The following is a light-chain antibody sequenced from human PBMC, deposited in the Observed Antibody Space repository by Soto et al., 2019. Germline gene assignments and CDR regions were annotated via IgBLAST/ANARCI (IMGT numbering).Light chain of an antibody. J-gene: IGKJ5*01. V-gene: IGKV3-20*01. CDR1: QSVSSIY. Sequence: IVLTQSPGTLSLSPGERATLSCRASQSVSSIYLGWYQQKPGQAPRLLIFDASSRATGVPDRFSGSGSGTDFTLSISRLEPEDFAVYSCQQYDGSSITFGQGTRLEIK. CDR3: QQYDGSSIT. CDR2: DAS.